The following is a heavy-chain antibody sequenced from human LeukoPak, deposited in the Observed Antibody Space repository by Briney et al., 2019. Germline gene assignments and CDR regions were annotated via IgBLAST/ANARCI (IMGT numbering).Heavy chain of an antibody. Sequence: PSETLSLTSTVSGYSISTNYYWAWIRQSPGTGLEWIGSVYHNGETYYNPSLKSRVIISVDTSKNEFSLRLTSVTAADTAVFYCVTPRSWELSDVAVWGKGTTVIVSS. J-gene: IGHJ6*04. V-gene: IGHV4-38-2*02. D-gene: IGHD1-26*01. CDR1: GYSISTNYY. CDR2: VYHNGET. CDR3: VTPRSWELSDVAV.